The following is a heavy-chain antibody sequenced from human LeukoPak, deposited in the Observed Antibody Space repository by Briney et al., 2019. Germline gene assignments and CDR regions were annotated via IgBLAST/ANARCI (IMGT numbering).Heavy chain of an antibody. CDR3: ARLAGTTSFEPPLDY. Sequence: SETLSLTCTVSGGSISSGGYYWSWIRQPPGKGLEWLGYIFHTGRSNYKSSLRSRGAMSVDTSKSQISLTLSSVTAADTAVYYCARLAGTTSFEPPLDYWGQGTLVTVSS. J-gene: IGHJ4*02. D-gene: IGHD1-1*01. V-gene: IGHV4-61*08. CDR2: IFHTGRS. CDR1: GGSISSGGYY.